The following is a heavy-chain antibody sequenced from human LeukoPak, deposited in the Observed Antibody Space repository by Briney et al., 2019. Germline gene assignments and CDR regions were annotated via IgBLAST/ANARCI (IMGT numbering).Heavy chain of an antibody. Sequence: PGGSLRLSCAASGFTFSSYAMHWVRQAPGKGLEWVAVISYDGSNKYYADSVKGRFTISRDNSKNTLYLQMNSLRAEDTAVYYCARARGSYVTWDWFDPWGQGTLVTVS. D-gene: IGHD5-18*01. J-gene: IGHJ5*02. CDR1: GFTFSSYA. V-gene: IGHV3-30-3*01. CDR3: ARARGSYVTWDWFDP. CDR2: ISYDGSNK.